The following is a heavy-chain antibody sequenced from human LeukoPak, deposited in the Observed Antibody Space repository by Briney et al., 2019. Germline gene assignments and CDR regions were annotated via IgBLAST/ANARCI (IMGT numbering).Heavy chain of an antibody. J-gene: IGHJ3*01. D-gene: IGHD6-19*01. Sequence: GGSLRLSCAASGFTFTTYAINWVRQAPGKGLERVSGISVDGDKAYYAHSVTGRFTISRDNSRNTVSLHMSSLRAEDTALYYCAKDLALAGTGGGFDAWGQGTRVAVSS. CDR3: AKDLALAGTGGGFDA. CDR1: GFTFTTYA. CDR2: ISVDGDKA. V-gene: IGHV3-23*01.